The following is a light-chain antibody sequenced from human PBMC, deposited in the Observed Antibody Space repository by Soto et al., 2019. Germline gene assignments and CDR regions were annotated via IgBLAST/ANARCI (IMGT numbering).Light chain of an antibody. CDR1: QSINRW. CDR2: YAS. CDR3: QQYNSWWT. Sequence: IQMTQSPSTLSASVGDRVTITCRASQSINRWLAWYQQRPGKAPRLLIYYASTLESGVPSRLSGSESGTEFTLTIRGLQPDDFATYYCQQYNSWWTFGQGTKVDIK. J-gene: IGKJ1*01. V-gene: IGKV1-5*01.